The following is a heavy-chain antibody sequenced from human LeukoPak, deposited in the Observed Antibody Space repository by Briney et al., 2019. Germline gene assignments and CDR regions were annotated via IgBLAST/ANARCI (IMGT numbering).Heavy chain of an antibody. D-gene: IGHD3-22*01. CDR2: IKQDGSEK. J-gene: IGHJ4*02. Sequence: GGSLRLPCAASGFTFSSYWMSWVRQAPGKGLEWVANIKQDGSEKYYVDSVKGRFTISRDNAKNSLYLQMNSLRAEDTAVYYCARDWRGGYLLDWGQGTLVTVSS. CDR3: ARDWRGGYLLD. V-gene: IGHV3-7*01. CDR1: GFTFSSYW.